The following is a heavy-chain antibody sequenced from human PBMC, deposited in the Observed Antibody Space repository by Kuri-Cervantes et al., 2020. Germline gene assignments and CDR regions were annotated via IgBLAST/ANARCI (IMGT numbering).Heavy chain of an antibody. CDR2: ISSSSSYI. CDR1: GFTFSSYS. Sequence: LSLTCAASGFTFSSYSMNWVRQAPGKGLEWVSSISSSSSYIYYADSVKGRFTISRDNSKNTLHLQMNSLRAEDTAVYYCAKSGLEQWLPFWDYYYYYGMDVWGQGTTVTVSS. V-gene: IGHV3-21*01. D-gene: IGHD6-19*01. J-gene: IGHJ6*02. CDR3: AKSGLEQWLPFWDYYYYYGMDV.